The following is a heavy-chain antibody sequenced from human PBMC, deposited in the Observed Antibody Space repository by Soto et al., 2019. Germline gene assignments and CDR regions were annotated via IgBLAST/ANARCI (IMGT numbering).Heavy chain of an antibody. V-gene: IGHV5-51*01. Sequence: SLQISCQCSGYTFSNFWIGWVRQLPGKGLEWMGIIYPGDHETRYSPSFHGKVTISADKSINTAYLQWNSLEASDTAFYFCARSPRSSPYFDYWGQGALVTAPQ. CDR2: IYPGDHET. J-gene: IGHJ4*02. CDR3: ARSPRSSPYFDY. CDR1: GYTFSNFW. D-gene: IGHD6-13*01.